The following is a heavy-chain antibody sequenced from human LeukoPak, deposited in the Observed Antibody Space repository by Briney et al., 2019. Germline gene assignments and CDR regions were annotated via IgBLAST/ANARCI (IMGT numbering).Heavy chain of an antibody. CDR2: IYYSGST. CDR3: ARDPMMVAEFDY. V-gene: IGHV4-59*06. J-gene: IGHJ4*02. CDR1: GGSITSHY. Sequence: PSETLSLTCTVSGGSITSHYWSWIRQHPGKGLEWIGYIYYSGSTYYNPSLKSRVTISVDTSKNQFSLKLSSVTAADTAVYYCARDPMMVAEFDYWGQGTLVTVSS. D-gene: IGHD3-22*01.